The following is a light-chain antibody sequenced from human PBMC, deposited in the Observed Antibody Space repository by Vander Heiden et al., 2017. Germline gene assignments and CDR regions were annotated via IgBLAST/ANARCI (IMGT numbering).Light chain of an antibody. CDR3: QSYDSSLSGPRV. CDR1: SSNSGAGYD. V-gene: IGLV1-40*01. Sequence: QSVLTQLPSVSAAPGQRVTISCTGSSSNSGAGYDVHWYQQLPGTAPKLLIYGNSNRPSGVPDRFSGSKSGTSASLAITGLQAEDEADYYCQSYDSSLSGPRVFGGGTKLTVL. J-gene: IGLJ3*02. CDR2: GNS.